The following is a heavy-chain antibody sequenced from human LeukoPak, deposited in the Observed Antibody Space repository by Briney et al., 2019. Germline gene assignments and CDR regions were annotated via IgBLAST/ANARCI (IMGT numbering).Heavy chain of an antibody. D-gene: IGHD3-10*01. V-gene: IGHV3-64*05. CDR3: GNDFRGGGYYTSFDS. J-gene: IGHJ4*02. CDR1: GFTFSTYA. Sequence: GGSLRLSCSASGFTFSTYAMHWVRQAPGKGLEHVSTINTKGDDKYYADSVKAVFPIAGDNSRRRLYFQLSSLRAENTAGNYCGNDFRGGGYYTSFDSWGQGTLVTVPS. CDR2: INTKGDDK.